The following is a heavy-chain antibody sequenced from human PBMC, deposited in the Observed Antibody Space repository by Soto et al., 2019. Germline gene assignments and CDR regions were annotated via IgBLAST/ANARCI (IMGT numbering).Heavy chain of an antibody. CDR2: IFPSDSDT. J-gene: IGHJ5*02. D-gene: IGHD3-22*01. V-gene: IGHV5-51*01. CDR3: ARKDKSGYFNWFDP. Sequence: PGESLKISCRTSGYKFTSSWIAWVRQKPGKGLEWMGIIFPSDSDTRYSPSFQGQVTISADRSTSTVFLQWASPKASDTAVYFCARKDKSGYFNWFDPWGQGTLVTVS. CDR1: GYKFTSSW.